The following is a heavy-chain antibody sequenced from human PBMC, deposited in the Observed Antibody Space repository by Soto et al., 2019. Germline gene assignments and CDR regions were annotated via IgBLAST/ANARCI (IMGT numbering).Heavy chain of an antibody. CDR3: ASLPRGGVDYYYGMDV. Sequence: SETLSLTCTVSGGSISSSSYYWGWIRQPPGKGLEWIGSIYYSGSTYYNPSLKSRVTISVDTSKNQFSLKLSSVTAADTAVYYCASLPRGGVDYYYGMDVWGQGNTVTVSS. V-gene: IGHV4-39*01. D-gene: IGHD2-8*02. CDR1: GGSISSSSYY. CDR2: IYYSGST. J-gene: IGHJ6*02.